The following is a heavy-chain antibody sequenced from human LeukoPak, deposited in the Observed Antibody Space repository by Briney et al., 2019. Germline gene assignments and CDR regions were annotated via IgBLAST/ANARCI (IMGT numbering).Heavy chain of an antibody. Sequence: ASVKVSCKASGYTLTDYYMHWVRQAPGQGLEWMGRINPNSGGTNYTQKFQGRVTMTRDTSISTVYMELSRLRSDDTAVYYCARVGYYESSGYYEYWGQGTLVTVSS. CDR1: GYTLTDYY. D-gene: IGHD3-22*01. CDR3: ARVGYYESSGYYEY. V-gene: IGHV1-2*06. J-gene: IGHJ4*02. CDR2: INPNSGGT.